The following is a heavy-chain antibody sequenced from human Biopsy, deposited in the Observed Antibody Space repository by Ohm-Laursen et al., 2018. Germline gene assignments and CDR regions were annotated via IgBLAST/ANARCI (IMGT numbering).Heavy chain of an antibody. Sequence: SLRLSCTASGFTFSGFSMNWVRQAPGKGLEWVSSISASGNHIYYTDSVKGRFTVSRDNGKNSVYLQMNSLRAEDTAVYYCARDGEAKYCKHGVCPSDFWGQGTLVIVST. CDR1: GFTFSGFS. J-gene: IGHJ4*02. CDR3: ARDGEAKYCKHGVCPSDF. D-gene: IGHD2-8*01. V-gene: IGHV3-21*01. CDR2: ISASGNHI.